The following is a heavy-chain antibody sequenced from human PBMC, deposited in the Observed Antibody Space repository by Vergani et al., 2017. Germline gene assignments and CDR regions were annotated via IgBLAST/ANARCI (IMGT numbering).Heavy chain of an antibody. Sequence: QVQLVQSGAEVKKPGASVKVSCKASGYTFTGYYMHWVRQAPGQGLKWMGRINPNSGGTNYAQMFQGRVTMTWDTSISTAYMELSGLTSDDTALYYCARGTGESTRADYWGQGTLVTVSS. CDR2: INPNSGGT. CDR3: ARGTGESTRADY. V-gene: IGHV1-2*06. D-gene: IGHD7-27*01. CDR1: GYTFTGYY. J-gene: IGHJ4*02.